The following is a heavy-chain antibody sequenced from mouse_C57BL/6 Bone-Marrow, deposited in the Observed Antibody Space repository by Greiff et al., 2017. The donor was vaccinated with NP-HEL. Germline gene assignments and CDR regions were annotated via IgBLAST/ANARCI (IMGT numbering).Heavy chain of an antibody. CDR3: ARHRDYGRFDY. J-gene: IGHJ2*01. CDR1: GFTFSSYG. D-gene: IGHD1-1*01. Sequence: EVKVVESGGDLVKPGGSLKLSCAASGFTFSSYGMSWVRQTPDKRLEWVATISSGGSYTYYPDSVKGRFTISRDNAKNTLYLQMSSLKSEDTAMYYCARHRDYGRFDYWGQGTTLTVSS. V-gene: IGHV5-6*01. CDR2: ISSGGSYT.